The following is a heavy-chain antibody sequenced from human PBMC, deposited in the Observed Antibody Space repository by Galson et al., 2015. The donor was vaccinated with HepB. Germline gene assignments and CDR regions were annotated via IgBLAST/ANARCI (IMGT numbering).Heavy chain of an antibody. CDR3: ARDLAPPDIAARPP. CDR1: GFTFSNYW. D-gene: IGHD6-6*01. Sequence: SLRLSCAASGFTFSNYWMSWVRQAPGKGLEWVANIKQDGSEKYYVDSVKGRFTISRDNVKNSLYLQMNSLTAEDTAVYYCARDLAPPDIAARPPWGQGTLVTVSS. CDR2: IKQDGSEK. V-gene: IGHV3-7*03. J-gene: IGHJ4*02.